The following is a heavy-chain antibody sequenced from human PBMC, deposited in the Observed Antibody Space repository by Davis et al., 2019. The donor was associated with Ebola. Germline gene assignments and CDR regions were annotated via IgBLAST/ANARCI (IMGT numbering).Heavy chain of an antibody. CDR3: AKDKQWLVHYFDY. D-gene: IGHD6-19*01. CDR1: GFTFSSYS. J-gene: IGHJ4*02. Sequence: GESLKISCAASGFTFSSYSMNWVRQAPGKGLEWVSAISGSGGSTYYADSVKGRFTISRDNSKNTLYLQMNSLRAEDTAVYYCAKDKQWLVHYFDYWGQGTLVTVSS. V-gene: IGHV3-23*01. CDR2: ISGSGGST.